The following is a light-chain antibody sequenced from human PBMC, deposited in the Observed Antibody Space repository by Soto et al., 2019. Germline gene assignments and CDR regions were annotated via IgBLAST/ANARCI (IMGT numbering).Light chain of an antibody. J-gene: IGLJ1*01. Sequence: QSALTQPASVSGSPGQSITISCTGTSSDVGAYDFVSWYQHSPGKAPKLVTFDVTHRPPGISDRFSGSKSGKTASLTISGLQAEDDADYYCSSYTSRSTYVFGTGTKLTVL. CDR2: DVT. V-gene: IGLV2-14*01. CDR3: SSYTSRSTYV. CDR1: SSDVGAYDF.